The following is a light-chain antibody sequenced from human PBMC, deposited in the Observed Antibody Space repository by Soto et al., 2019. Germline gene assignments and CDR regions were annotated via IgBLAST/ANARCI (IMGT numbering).Light chain of an antibody. CDR1: RSNIGNNA. V-gene: IGLV1-36*01. CDR2: YDD. CDR3: ATWDDSLNLQV. J-gene: IGLJ2*01. Sequence: QSVLTQPPSVSGAPRQRVTISCSGSRSNIGNNAVNWYQQFPGRAPKLLIYYDDLLPSGVSDRFSGSKSGTSASLAISGLQFEDEADYYCATWDDSLNLQVFGGGSKLTVL.